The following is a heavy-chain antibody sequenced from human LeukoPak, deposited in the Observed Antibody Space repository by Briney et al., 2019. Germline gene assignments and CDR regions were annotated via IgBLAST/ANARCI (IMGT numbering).Heavy chain of an antibody. CDR1: GGSISSSNW. D-gene: IGHD1-26*01. CDR2: IYHSGST. J-gene: IGHJ4*02. V-gene: IGHV4-4*02. CDR3: ASPSSVGARYLGY. Sequence: TSETLSLTCAVSGGSISSSNWWSWVRQPPGKGLEWIGEIYHSGSTNYNPSLKSRVTISVDKSKNQFSLKLSSVTATDTAVYYCASPSSVGARYLGYWGQGTLVTVSS.